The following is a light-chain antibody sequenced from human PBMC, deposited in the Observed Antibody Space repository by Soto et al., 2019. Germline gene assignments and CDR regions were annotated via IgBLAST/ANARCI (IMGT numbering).Light chain of an antibody. CDR1: SSNIGAGYD. Sequence: QAGVTQPPSVSGAPGQRVTISCTGSSSNIGAGYDVHWYQQLPGTAPKLLIYGNSNRPSGVPDRFSGSKSGTSASLAITGLQAEDEADYYCQSYDSSLSHVVFGGGTKLTVL. V-gene: IGLV1-40*01. CDR3: QSYDSSLSHVV. CDR2: GNS. J-gene: IGLJ2*01.